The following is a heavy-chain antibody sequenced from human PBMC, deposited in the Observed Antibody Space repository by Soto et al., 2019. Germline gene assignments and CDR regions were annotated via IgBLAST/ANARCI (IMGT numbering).Heavy chain of an antibody. D-gene: IGHD2-2*03. CDR3: ARSKRWIPYWYFDL. V-gene: IGHV4-59*01. Sequence: PSETLSLTCTVSGDSIRSYYWSWIRQSPGKGLEWIGYIYDNGIIDYNPSLKSRVTISADTSKNQFSLKLSSVTAADTAVYYCARSKRWIPYWYFDLWGRGTLVTVSS. J-gene: IGHJ2*01. CDR1: GDSIRSYY. CDR2: IYDNGII.